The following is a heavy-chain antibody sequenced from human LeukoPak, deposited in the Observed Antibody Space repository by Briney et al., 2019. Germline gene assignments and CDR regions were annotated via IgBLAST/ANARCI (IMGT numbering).Heavy chain of an antibody. CDR1: GFTFSSYS. Sequence: PGGSLRLSCAASGFTFSSYSMNWVRQAPGNGLEWVSSISSSSSYIYYADSVKGRFTISRDNAKNSLYLQMNSLRAEDTAVYYCARDYCSSTSCYPTFDYWGQGTLVTVSS. D-gene: IGHD2-2*01. V-gene: IGHV3-21*01. CDR3: ARDYCSSTSCYPTFDY. CDR2: ISSSSSYI. J-gene: IGHJ4*02.